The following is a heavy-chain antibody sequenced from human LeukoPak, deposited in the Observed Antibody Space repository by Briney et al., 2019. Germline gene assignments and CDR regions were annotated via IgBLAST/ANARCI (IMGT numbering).Heavy chain of an antibody. V-gene: IGHV3-30*02. CDR3: ATYGSDDY. J-gene: IGHJ4*02. Sequence: GGSLRLSFAASGFPFSSYSMNWVRPAPGKGLEWVAFIRYDGSNKYYADSVKGRFTISRDNSKNTLYLQTNSLRAEDTAVYYCATYGSDDYWGQGTLVTVSS. CDR1: GFPFSSYS. D-gene: IGHD3-10*01. CDR2: IRYDGSNK.